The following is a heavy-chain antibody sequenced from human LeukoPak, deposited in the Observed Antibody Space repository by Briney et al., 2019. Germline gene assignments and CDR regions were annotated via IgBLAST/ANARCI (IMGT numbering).Heavy chain of an antibody. Sequence: SWTLSLTCGVSGGSITNSNYWTWVRQPPGKGLEWIGEVNLQGSTNYNPSLMGRVAISVDKSENHVSLQLTSVTAADTAVYYCAREGGPYRPLDYSGQGTLVSVSS. CDR2: VNLQGST. J-gene: IGHJ4*02. CDR3: AREGGPYRPLDY. V-gene: IGHV4-4*02. CDR1: GGSITNSNY.